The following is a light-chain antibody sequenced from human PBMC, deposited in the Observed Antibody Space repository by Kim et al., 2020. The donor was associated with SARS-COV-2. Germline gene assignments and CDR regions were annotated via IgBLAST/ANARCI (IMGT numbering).Light chain of an antibody. Sequence: GGTVTLAFASSTGAFTSGHWQNWFQQRPGQAPRSLIYSTNSKHAWTPARFSGSHLGGKAALTLSGVQPEDEADYYFLLFYGTSRVLFGGGTQLTVL. CDR3: LLFYGTSRVL. CDR1: TGAFTSGHW. CDR2: STN. V-gene: IGLV7-43*01. J-gene: IGLJ2*01.